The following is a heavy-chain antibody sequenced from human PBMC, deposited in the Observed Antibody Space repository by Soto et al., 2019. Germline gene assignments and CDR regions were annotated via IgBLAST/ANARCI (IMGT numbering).Heavy chain of an antibody. Sequence: QVQLQESGPGLVKPSETLSLTCTVSGGSISSYYWSWIRQPPGKGLEWIGYIYYSGSTNYNPSLKSRVTISVDTSKNQFSLKLSSVTAADTAVYYCARVIAAAGAFFDYWGHGTLVTVSS. CDR2: IYYSGST. CDR1: GGSISSYY. D-gene: IGHD6-13*01. CDR3: ARVIAAAGAFFDY. J-gene: IGHJ4*01. V-gene: IGHV4-59*01.